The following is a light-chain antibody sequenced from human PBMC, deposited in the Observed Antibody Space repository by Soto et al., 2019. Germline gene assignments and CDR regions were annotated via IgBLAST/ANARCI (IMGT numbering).Light chain of an antibody. CDR3: QQSYSTPRT. CDR2: AAS. CDR1: QSINSF. V-gene: IGKV1-39*01. Sequence: DIQLTHSPSSLSASVGDRVTITFRASQSINSFLSWYQQAPGKAPKLLIYAASSLQSGAPSRFSGSGSGTAFTLTTSSLQPEDFATYYCQQSYSTPRTFGGGTKVDIK. J-gene: IGKJ4*01.